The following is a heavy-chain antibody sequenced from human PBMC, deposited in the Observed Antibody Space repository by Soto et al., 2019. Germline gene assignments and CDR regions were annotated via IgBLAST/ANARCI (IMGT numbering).Heavy chain of an antibody. J-gene: IGHJ4*02. CDR2: ISYDGSNK. D-gene: IGHD3-22*01. Sequence: QVQLVESGGGVVQPGRSLRLSCAASGFTFSSYGMHWVRQAPGKGLEWVAVISYDGSNKYYADSVKGRFTISRDNSKNTLHLQMNSLRAEDTAVYYCAKVGLTITMIDTDDYWGQGTLVTVSS. CDR1: GFTFSSYG. CDR3: AKVGLTITMIDTDDY. V-gene: IGHV3-30*18.